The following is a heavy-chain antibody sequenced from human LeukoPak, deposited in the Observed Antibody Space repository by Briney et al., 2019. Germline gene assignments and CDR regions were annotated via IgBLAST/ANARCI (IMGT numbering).Heavy chain of an antibody. CDR1: GFTFGDYA. J-gene: IGHJ4*02. CDR2: IRSKGYGGTT. Sequence: GGSLTLSCTVSGFTFGDYAMSWVRQAPGQGQEWVGFIRSKGYGGTTEYAASVKDRFTISRDDSKSIAYLQMNSMKTEDTAVYYCTRAWAPDYWGQGTLVTVSS. CDR3: TRAWAPDY. D-gene: IGHD7-27*01. V-gene: IGHV3-49*04.